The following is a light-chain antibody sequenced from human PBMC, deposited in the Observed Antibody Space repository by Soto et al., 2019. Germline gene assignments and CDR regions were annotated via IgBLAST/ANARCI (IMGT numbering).Light chain of an antibody. CDR3: MQAGHWPYT. Sequence: DIVMTQTPLSLPVTLGQPASISCRPSHSLAHSDGNIFLNWFHQRPGQSPRRLIYKVSNRDPGVPDRFSGSASGTNFTLEISRVEADDVGTYYCMQAGHWPYTFGQGTKLEI. V-gene: IGKV2-30*02. CDR1: HSLAHSDGNIF. CDR2: KVS. J-gene: IGKJ2*01.